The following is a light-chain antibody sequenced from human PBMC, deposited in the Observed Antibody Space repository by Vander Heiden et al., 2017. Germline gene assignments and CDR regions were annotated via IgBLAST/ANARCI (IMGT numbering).Light chain of an antibody. CDR1: QPIGSSS. CDR2: GAS. J-gene: IGKJ2*01. Sequence: VFPPSPATLSLSPGDRATLSCTASQPIGSSSLAWYQQKPGEAPRLLIYGASRRATGIPDRFSVSGSGTDFTLSIRSLEPEDFAVYYCQHYGSSRRTFGQGTKLQIK. V-gene: IGKV3-20*01. CDR3: QHYGSSRRT.